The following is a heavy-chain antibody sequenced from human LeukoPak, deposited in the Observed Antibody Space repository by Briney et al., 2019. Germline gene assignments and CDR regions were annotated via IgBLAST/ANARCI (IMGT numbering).Heavy chain of an antibody. D-gene: IGHD3-10*01. CDR3: ARGLFMVRGVIIPENYY. J-gene: IGHJ4*02. CDR1: GYTFTGYY. Sequence: ASVKVSCKASGYTFTGYYMHWVRQAPGQGLEWVGWINPKNGGSNYAQKFQGRVTMTRDTSISTAYMELSSLRSEDTAVYYCARGLFMVRGVIIPENYYWGQGTLVTVSS. V-gene: IGHV1-2*02. CDR2: INPKNGGS.